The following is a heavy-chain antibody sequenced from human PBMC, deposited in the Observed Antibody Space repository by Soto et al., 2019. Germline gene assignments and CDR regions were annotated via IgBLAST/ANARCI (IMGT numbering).Heavy chain of an antibody. D-gene: IGHD2-2*01. CDR3: AKDLGGQYQLLSAIFDY. J-gene: IGHJ4*02. CDR1: GFTFSSYG. Sequence: GGSLRLSCAASGFTFSSYGMHWVRQAPGKGLEWVAVISYDGSNKYYADSVKGRFTISRDNSKNTLYLQMNSLRAEDTAVYYCAKDLGGQYQLLSAIFDYWGQGTLVTVSS. CDR2: ISYDGSNK. V-gene: IGHV3-30*18.